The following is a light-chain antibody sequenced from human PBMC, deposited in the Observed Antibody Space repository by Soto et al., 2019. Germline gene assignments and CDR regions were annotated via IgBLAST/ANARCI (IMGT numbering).Light chain of an antibody. J-gene: IGKJ5*01. CDR2: FGS. V-gene: IGKV2-28*01. Sequence: EIVMTQSPLTLPVTPGEPASISCMSSQSLLYNNTYNYLDWYVQKPGQSPQLLIYFGSNRAPGVPDRFSGSGSGTDFTLKINRVEAEDVGTYYCMQALQSLTFGQGTRLEI. CDR1: QSLLYNNTYNY. CDR3: MQALQSLT.